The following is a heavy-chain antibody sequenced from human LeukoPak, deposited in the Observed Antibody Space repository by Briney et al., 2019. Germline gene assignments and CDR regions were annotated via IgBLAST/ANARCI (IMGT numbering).Heavy chain of an antibody. CDR3: ARVGREYDLPTIAYNWFDP. Sequence: SQTLSLTCAISGDSVSSDTAAWNWIRLSPSRGLEWLGRTYYRSKWYNDYAISVKSRITINPDTSKNQFSLQLNSVTPEDTAVYYCARVGREYDLPTIAYNWFDPWGQGTLVTVSS. J-gene: IGHJ5*02. CDR2: TYYRSKWYN. D-gene: IGHD2-2*01. V-gene: IGHV6-1*01. CDR1: GDSVSSDTAA.